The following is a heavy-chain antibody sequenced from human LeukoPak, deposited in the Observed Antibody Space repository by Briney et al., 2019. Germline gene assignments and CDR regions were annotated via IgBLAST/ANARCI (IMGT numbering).Heavy chain of an antibody. Sequence: GASVKVSCKASGYTFTSYGISWVRQAPGQGLEWMGWISAYNGNTNYAQKLQGRVTMTTDTSTSTAYMELRSLRSDDTAVYYCARDQLWFGELLYQFDYGGQGTLVTVS. CDR2: ISAYNGNT. D-gene: IGHD3-10*01. CDR3: ARDQLWFGELLYQFDY. CDR1: GYTFTSYG. J-gene: IGHJ4*02. V-gene: IGHV1-18*04.